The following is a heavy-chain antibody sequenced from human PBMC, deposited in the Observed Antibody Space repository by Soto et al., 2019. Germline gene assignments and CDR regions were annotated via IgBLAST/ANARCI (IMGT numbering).Heavy chain of an antibody. CDR1: GLIFSDYH. D-gene: IGHD6-19*01. CDR3: AMLGGWSGGSSGMDV. J-gene: IGHJ6*02. V-gene: IGHV3-72*01. CDR2: IRRKANSYTT. Sequence: EVQLVESGGGLVQPGGSLRLSCAASGLIFSDYHMDWVRQAPGKGLEWVGRIRRKANSYTTEYDASVKGRFTISRDDSTNSLYLQMNSLKSEDTAVYYCAMLGGWSGGSSGMDVWRQGTTVTLSS.